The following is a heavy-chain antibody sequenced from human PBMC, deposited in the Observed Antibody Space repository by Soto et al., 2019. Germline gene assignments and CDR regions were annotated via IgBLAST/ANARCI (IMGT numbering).Heavy chain of an antibody. CDR1: GGSFSCYY. D-gene: IGHD3-3*01. Sequence: SETLSLTCAVYGGSFSCYYWIWIRQPPGKGLEWIGEINHSGSTNYNPSLKSRVTISVDTSKNQFSLKLSSVTAADTAVYYCARVNYDFWSGTFESGMDVWGQGTTVTVSS. CDR3: ARVNYDFWSGTFESGMDV. V-gene: IGHV4-34*01. J-gene: IGHJ6*02. CDR2: INHSGST.